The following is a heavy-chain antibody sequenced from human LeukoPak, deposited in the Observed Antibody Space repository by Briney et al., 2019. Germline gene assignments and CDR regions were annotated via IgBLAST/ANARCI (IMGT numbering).Heavy chain of an antibody. J-gene: IGHJ4*02. CDR1: GFTFSSYA. Sequence: GGPLRLSCAASGFTFSSYAMHWVRQAPGKGLEWVAVISYDGSNKYYADSVKGRFTISRDNSKNTLYLQMNSLRAEDTAVYYCARDRVLHFDYWGQGTLVTVSS. CDR2: ISYDGSNK. CDR3: ARDRVLHFDY. V-gene: IGHV3-30-3*01. D-gene: IGHD2-15*01.